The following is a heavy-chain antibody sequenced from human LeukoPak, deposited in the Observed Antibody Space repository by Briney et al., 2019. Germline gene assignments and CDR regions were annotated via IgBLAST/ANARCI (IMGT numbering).Heavy chain of an antibody. Sequence: SETLSLTCSVSGGSLSSYYWSWIRQSPGKQLEWIGDIHDSGSTNYNPSLNSRVTIFMDTSKNQFSLRLSSVSAADTAVYYCARDRAAGGLGYNWFDPWGQGVLVTVSS. CDR1: GGSLSSYY. CDR3: ARDRAAGGLGYNWFDP. V-gene: IGHV4-59*01. D-gene: IGHD6-19*01. J-gene: IGHJ5*02. CDR2: IHDSGST.